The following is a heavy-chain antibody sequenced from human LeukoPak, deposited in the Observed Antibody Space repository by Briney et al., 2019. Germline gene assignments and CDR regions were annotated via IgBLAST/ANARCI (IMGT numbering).Heavy chain of an antibody. CDR1: GFTFSSYG. CDR3: AKDGYQPTYYYDSSGYYPDY. D-gene: IGHD3-22*01. V-gene: IGHV3-33*06. Sequence: SGGSLRLSCAASGFTFSSYGMHWVRQAPGKGLEWVAVIWYDGSNKYYADSVKGRFTISRDDSKNKLYLQMNSLSAEDTAVYYCAKDGYQPTYYYDSSGYYPDYGGQETLVTVSS. CDR2: IWYDGSNK. J-gene: IGHJ4*02.